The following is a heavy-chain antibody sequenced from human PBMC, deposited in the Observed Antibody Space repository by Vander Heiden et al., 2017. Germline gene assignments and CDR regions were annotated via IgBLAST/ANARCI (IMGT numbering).Heavy chain of an antibody. CDR3: TKDLPGYYRPADY. Sequence: EVQSLEAGGGLGQPGGCLRLSCAASGFTFVGHAMSWVRQAPGKGLEWVSTVSGSGSHTYYADSVKGRFAISRDNSKNTLYLQMNNLRAEDTALYHCTKDLPGYYRPADYWGQGTLVTVSS. D-gene: IGHD3-9*01. CDR1: GFTFVGHA. V-gene: IGHV3-23*01. J-gene: IGHJ4*02. CDR2: VSGSGSHT.